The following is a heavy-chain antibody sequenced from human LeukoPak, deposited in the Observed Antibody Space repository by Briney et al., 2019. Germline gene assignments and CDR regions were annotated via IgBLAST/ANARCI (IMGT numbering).Heavy chain of an antibody. D-gene: IGHD4-17*01. J-gene: IGHJ4*02. Sequence: GGSLRLSCAASGFTFSTYWMNWVRQAPGKGLVWVSHINSDGSTTTYADSVKGRFTISRDNAKNTLFLQMKSLRAEDTAVYYCARETVTSDFWGQGTLVTVSS. CDR2: INSDGSTT. V-gene: IGHV3-74*01. CDR1: GFTFSTYW. CDR3: ARETVTSDF.